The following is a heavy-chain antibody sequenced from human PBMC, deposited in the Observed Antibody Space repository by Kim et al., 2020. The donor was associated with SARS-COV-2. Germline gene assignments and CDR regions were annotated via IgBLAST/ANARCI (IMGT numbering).Heavy chain of an antibody. V-gene: IGHV4-34*01. CDR2: INHSGST. CDR1: GGSFSGYY. J-gene: IGHJ5*02. CDR3: ARGSWGGKYSNWFDP. D-gene: IGHD1-26*01. Sequence: SETLSLTCAVYGGSFSGYYWSWIRQPPGKGLEWIGEINHSGSTNYNPSLKSRVTISVDTSKNQFSLKLSSVTAADTAVYYCARGSWGGKYSNWFDPWGQG.